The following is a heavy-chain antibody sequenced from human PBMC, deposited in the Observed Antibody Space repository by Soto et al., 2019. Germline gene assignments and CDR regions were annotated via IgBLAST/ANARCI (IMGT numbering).Heavy chain of an antibody. CDR3: ARLPYSTSLDY. Sequence: QVKLQESGPGLVKPSETLSLTCTVSGGSISSSSYYWGWIRQPPGKGLEWIGTIYFSGSTYYNPSHKSRVTIDVDTSKNQLSLQLSSVTAANTAVYYCARLPYSTSLDYWGQGTLVTVSS. D-gene: IGHD1-26*01. J-gene: IGHJ4*02. V-gene: IGHV4-39*01. CDR1: GGSISSSSYY. CDR2: IYFSGST.